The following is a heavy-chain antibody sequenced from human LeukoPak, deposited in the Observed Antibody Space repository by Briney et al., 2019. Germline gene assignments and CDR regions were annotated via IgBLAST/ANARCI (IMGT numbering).Heavy chain of an antibody. CDR2: IYSGGTT. V-gene: IGHV3-66*01. J-gene: IGHJ3*02. Sequence: PGGSLRLSCAASGFTVSSNYMNWVRQAPGKGLEWVSIIYSGGTTYYADSVKGRFTISRDNSKNTLYLQMDSLRAEDTAVYYCARRNPHSGAWHPSVFDIWGQGTLVTVSS. D-gene: IGHD6-19*01. CDR3: ARRNPHSGAWHPSVFDI. CDR1: GFTVSSNY.